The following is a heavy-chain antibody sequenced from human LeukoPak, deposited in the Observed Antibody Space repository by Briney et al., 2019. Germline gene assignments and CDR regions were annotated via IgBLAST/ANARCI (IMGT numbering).Heavy chain of an antibody. CDR1: GFTFSSYA. D-gene: IGHD3-22*01. CDR2: ISGSGGST. V-gene: IGHV3-23*01. Sequence: GGSLRLSCAASGFTFSSYAMSWVRQAPGKGLEWVSAISGSGGSTYYADSVKGRFTISRDKSKNTLSLQMNSLRAEDTAVYYCAKDGRDSSGYRFDYWGQGTLVTVSS. CDR3: AKDGRDSSGYRFDY. J-gene: IGHJ4*02.